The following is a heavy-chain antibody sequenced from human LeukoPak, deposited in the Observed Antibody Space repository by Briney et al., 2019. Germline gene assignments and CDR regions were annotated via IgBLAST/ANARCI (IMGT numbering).Heavy chain of an antibody. CDR1: GGSISSSSNY. D-gene: IGHD5-12*01. Sequence: SETLSLTCTVSGGSISSSSNYWGWIRQPPGKGLEWIGEINHSGSTNYNPSLKSRVTISVDTSKNQFSLKLSSVTAADTAVYYCARGRGWRGYEDWGQGTLVTVSS. J-gene: IGHJ4*02. CDR2: INHSGST. V-gene: IGHV4-39*07. CDR3: ARGRGWRGYED.